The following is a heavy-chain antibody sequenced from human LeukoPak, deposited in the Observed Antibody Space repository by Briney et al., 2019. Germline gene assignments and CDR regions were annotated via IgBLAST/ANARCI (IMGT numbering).Heavy chain of an antibody. CDR1: GFTFSSYW. CDR3: ARDSGQHSGYDWSH. CDR2: IYFGRTT. Sequence: GSLRLSCAASGFTFSSYWMSWVRQAPGKGLEFIGSIYFGRTTYYTPSLKSRVTISIDTSTNQFSLMLSSMTAADTAVYYCARDSGQHSGYDWSHWGQGTLVTVSS. D-gene: IGHD5-12*01. V-gene: IGHV4-39*07. J-gene: IGHJ4*02.